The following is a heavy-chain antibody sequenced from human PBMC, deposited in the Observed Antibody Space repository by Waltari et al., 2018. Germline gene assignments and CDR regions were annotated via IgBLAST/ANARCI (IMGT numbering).Heavy chain of an antibody. Sequence: SGFTVSSNYMNWVRQAPWKGLEWVSVIYGVVSTDYADSVKGRFTISRDNSKNTLYLQMNSLRAEDTAVYYCARDWGVAAAPGRHYGMDVWGQGTTVTVSS. J-gene: IGHJ6*02. CDR1: GFTVSSNY. CDR3: ARDWGVAAAPGRHYGMDV. D-gene: IGHD6-13*01. CDR2: IYGVVST. V-gene: IGHV3-66*02.